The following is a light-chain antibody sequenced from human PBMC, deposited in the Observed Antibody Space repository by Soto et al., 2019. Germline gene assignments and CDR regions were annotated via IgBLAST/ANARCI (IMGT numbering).Light chain of an antibody. CDR2: GAS. J-gene: IGKJ5*01. Sequence: EIVMTQSPAALSVSPRERATLSCRASQSVGSNLAWYQQKPGQAPRLLIYGASTRATGIPDRFSGSGSGTDFTLTISRLEPEDFAVYYCQQYGSSSLIPFGQGARLEVK. CDR3: QQYGSSSLIP. V-gene: IGKV3-20*01. CDR1: QSVGSN.